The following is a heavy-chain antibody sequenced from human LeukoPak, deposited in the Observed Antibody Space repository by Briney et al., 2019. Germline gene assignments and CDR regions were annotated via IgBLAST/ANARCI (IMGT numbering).Heavy chain of an antibody. Sequence: SETLSLTCTVPGGSISSYYWSWIRQPPGKGLEWVGYIYYSGSTNYNPSPKRRVTISVDTSKNQFSLKLSSVTAADTALYYCARDALRSVATDKPYTSDAFDIWGQGTMVTVSS. J-gene: IGHJ3*02. CDR1: GGSISSYY. CDR3: ARDALRSVATDKPYTSDAFDI. D-gene: IGHD5-12*01. V-gene: IGHV4-59*01. CDR2: IYYSGST.